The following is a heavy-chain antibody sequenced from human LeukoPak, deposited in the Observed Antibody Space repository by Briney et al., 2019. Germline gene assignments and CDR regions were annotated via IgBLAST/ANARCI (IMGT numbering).Heavy chain of an antibody. CDR2: ISYDGNNK. Sequence: GGSLRLSCAASGFTFSSYWMSWVRQVPGKGLEWVAVISYDGNNKNYADSVKGRFTISRDNSKRTLYLQMNSLRADDTAVYYCAKGGGHFDYWGQGTLVTVSS. D-gene: IGHD3-16*01. CDR1: GFTFSSYW. J-gene: IGHJ4*02. CDR3: AKGGGHFDY. V-gene: IGHV3-30*18.